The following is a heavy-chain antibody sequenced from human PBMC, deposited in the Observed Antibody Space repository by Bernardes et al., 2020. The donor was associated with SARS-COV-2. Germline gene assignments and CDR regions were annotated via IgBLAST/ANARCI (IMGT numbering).Heavy chain of an antibody. J-gene: IGHJ2*01. CDR3: ARDLSHLVRRGFDL. D-gene: IGHD3-10*01. V-gene: IGHV4-59*01. Sequence: SETLSLTCTVSGGSIGSYYWAWIRQPPGKGLEWIGYIYYSGSTNYNPSLKSRVTISVDRSQNQFSQNLSSVTPADTAVYYCARDLSHLVRRGFDLWGRGTLVTVSS. CDR2: IYYSGST. CDR1: GGSIGSYY.